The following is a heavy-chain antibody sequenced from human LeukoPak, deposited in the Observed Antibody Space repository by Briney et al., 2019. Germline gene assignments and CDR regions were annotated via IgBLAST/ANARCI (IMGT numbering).Heavy chain of an antibody. V-gene: IGHV4-39*01. Sequence: SSETLSLTCTVSGGSISSSSYYWGWIRQPPGKGLEWIGSIYYSGSTYYNPSLKSRVTISVDTSKNQFSLKLSSVTAADTAAYYCARQSIAVAGWGNWGQGTLVTVSS. J-gene: IGHJ4*02. D-gene: IGHD6-19*01. CDR1: GGSISSSSYY. CDR3: ARQSIAVAGWGN. CDR2: IYYSGST.